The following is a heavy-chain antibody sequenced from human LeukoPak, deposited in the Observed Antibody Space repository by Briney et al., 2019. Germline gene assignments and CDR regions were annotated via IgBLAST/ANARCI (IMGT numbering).Heavy chain of an antibody. Sequence: SETLSLTCAVSGASISPYYWGWIRQPPGKGLEWIGYLFSSGNTNYNPSLRSRVTISVDTSKNHFSLSLSSVTAADTAVYYCARQGRHMTTPTSFDYWGQGTLVTVSS. V-gene: IGHV4-59*08. CDR1: GASISPYY. CDR3: ARQGRHMTTPTSFDY. D-gene: IGHD4-17*01. J-gene: IGHJ4*02. CDR2: LFSSGNT.